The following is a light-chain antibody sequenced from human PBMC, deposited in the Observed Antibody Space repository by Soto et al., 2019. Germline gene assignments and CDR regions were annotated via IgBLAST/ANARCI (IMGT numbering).Light chain of an antibody. CDR2: EGS. Sequence: QSVLTQPASVSGSPGQSITISCTGTSSDVGSYNLVSWYQQHPGKAPKLMYEGSKGPSGVSNRFSGSKSGNTASLTISGLQAEDEADYYCCSYAGSSTFVVFGGGTKLTVL. V-gene: IGLV2-23*03. CDR1: SSDVGSYNL. J-gene: IGLJ2*01. CDR3: CSYAGSSTFVV.